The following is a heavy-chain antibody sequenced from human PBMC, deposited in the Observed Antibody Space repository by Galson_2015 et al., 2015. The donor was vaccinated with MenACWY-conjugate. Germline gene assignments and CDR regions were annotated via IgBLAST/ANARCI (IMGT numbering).Heavy chain of an antibody. V-gene: IGHV3-21*01. CDR1: GFTFSNYN. CDR3: VKGTTASRPNWFDP. D-gene: IGHD6-6*01. J-gene: IGHJ5*02. Sequence: SLRLSCAASGFTFSNYNMNWVRQTPGKGLEWVSCISSTGSYIYYADSLKGRFTISRDNAKNSLYLQMNSLTSEDTAVYYCVKGTTASRPNWFDPWGQGTLVTVSS. CDR2: ISSTGSYI.